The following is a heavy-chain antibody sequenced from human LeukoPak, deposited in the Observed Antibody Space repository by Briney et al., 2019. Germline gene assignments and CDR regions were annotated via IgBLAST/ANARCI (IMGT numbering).Heavy chain of an antibody. Sequence: SETLSLTCSVSGGSISSGSYYWSWIRQHPGKGLEWIGYIFYTGNTYYNPSLKSRVTISVDTSKNQFSLKVSSVTAADTAVYYCAREGQQLGWEAFDIWGQGTMVTVSS. D-gene: IGHD6-13*01. V-gene: IGHV4-31*03. CDR3: AREGQQLGWEAFDI. J-gene: IGHJ3*02. CDR1: GGSISSGSYY. CDR2: IFYTGNT.